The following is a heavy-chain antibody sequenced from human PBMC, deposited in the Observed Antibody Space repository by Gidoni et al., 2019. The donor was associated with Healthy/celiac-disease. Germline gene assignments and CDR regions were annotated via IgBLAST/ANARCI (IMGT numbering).Heavy chain of an antibody. J-gene: IGHJ3*02. CDR3: ATGQVSTFPHDAFDI. CDR1: GYTLTELS. V-gene: IGHV1-24*01. D-gene: IGHD6-6*01. Sequence: QVQLVQSGAEVKKTGASGKVYCKVSGYTLTELSMHWVRQAPGKGLEWMGGFDPEDGEAIYAQKFQGRVTMTEDTSTDTAYMELSSLRSEDTAVYYCATGQVSTFPHDAFDIWGQGTMVTVSS. CDR2: FDPEDGEA.